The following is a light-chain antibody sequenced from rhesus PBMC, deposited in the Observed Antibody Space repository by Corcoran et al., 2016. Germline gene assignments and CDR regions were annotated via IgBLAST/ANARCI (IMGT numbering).Light chain of an antibody. CDR3: QHYYSTPFT. J-gene: IGKJ3*01. CDR1: QGISND. V-gene: IGKV1-25*01. CDR2: EAS. Sequence: DIQMTQSPSSLSASVGDRVTINCRASQGISNDVAWYQQKPGETPKLLIYEASRLQSGITSRVSGSGSGTDFTLTISSLQSDDFATYYCQHYYSTPFTFGPGTKLDIK.